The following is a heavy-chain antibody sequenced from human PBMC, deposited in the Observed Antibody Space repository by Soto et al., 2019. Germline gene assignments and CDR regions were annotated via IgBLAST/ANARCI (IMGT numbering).Heavy chain of an antibody. CDR2: ISAGAVAT. Sequence: GGSLRLSCAASGFTFSSYSMCLVHQATGKGLEWVSAISAGAVATNYADSVKGRFTICRDNSKNTLYLQMNSLRAEDTAVYYCAKGRESSGSYRPFDYWGQGALVTVSS. V-gene: IGHV3-23*01. D-gene: IGHD3-22*01. J-gene: IGHJ4*02. CDR3: AKGRESSGSYRPFDY. CDR1: GFTFSSYS.